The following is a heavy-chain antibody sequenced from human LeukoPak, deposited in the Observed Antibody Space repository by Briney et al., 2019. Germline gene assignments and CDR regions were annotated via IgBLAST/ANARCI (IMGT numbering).Heavy chain of an antibody. CDR1: GFTLSTYA. V-gene: IGHV3-23*01. D-gene: IGHD2-21*01. J-gene: IGHJ4*02. Sequence: QPGGSLRLSCAASGFTLSTYAMSWVRQTPGKGLEWVAATSSSDAGTYHADSVRGRLTISRDNSKNTLYLQMNSLRAEDAAVYFCAKAPVTSCRGAYCYPFDSWGQGTLVTVSS. CDR2: TSSSDAGT. CDR3: AKAPVTSCRGAYCYPFDS.